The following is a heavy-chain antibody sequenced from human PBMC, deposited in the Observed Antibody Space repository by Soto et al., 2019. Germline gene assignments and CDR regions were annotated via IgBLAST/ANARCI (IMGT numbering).Heavy chain of an antibody. Sequence: EVQLVESGGGLVQPGRSLRLSCAASGFTFDDYAMHWVRQAPGKGLEWVSGISWNSGSIGYADSVKGRFTISRDNAKNSLYLQMNSLRAEDTALYYCAKDPYSSGSGGWFDPWGQGTLVTVSS. V-gene: IGHV3-9*01. D-gene: IGHD6-19*01. CDR2: ISWNSGSI. CDR3: AKDPYSSGSGGWFDP. J-gene: IGHJ5*02. CDR1: GFTFDDYA.